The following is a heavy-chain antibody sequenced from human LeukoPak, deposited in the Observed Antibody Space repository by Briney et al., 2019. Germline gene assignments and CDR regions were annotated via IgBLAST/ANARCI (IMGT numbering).Heavy chain of an antibody. CDR2: TYSVGSA. CDR1: GFTITSNY. V-gene: IGHV3-66*01. D-gene: IGHD1-26*01. Sequence: PGGSLRLSCAASGFTITSNYMSWVRRAPGKGLEWVSVTYSVGSADYADSVKGRFIISRDTSKNTLYLQMNSLRDEDTAVYYCASGRLSGKGFDYWGQGTLVTVSS. J-gene: IGHJ4*02. CDR3: ASGRLSGKGFDY.